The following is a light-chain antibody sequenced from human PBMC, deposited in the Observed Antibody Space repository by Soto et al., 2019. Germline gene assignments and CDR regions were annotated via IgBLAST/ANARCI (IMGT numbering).Light chain of an antibody. J-gene: IGKJ4*01. CDR1: QSVSSN. V-gene: IGKV3-15*01. Sequence: EIVMTQSPATLSVSPGERATLSCRARQSVSSNLAWYQQKPGHAPRLLIYGASTRATGIPATFSGSGSGTEFTLTISSLQSEDFAVYYCKQYNNWPPLTFGGGTKVEIK. CDR3: KQYNNWPPLT. CDR2: GAS.